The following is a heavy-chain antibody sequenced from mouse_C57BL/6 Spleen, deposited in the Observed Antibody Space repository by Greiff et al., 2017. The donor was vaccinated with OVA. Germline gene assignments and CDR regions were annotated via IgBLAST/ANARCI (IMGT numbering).Heavy chain of an antibody. J-gene: IGHJ1*03. V-gene: IGHV1-64*01. CDR1: GYTFTSYW. CDR3: ARGGGSSYWYFDV. D-gene: IGHD1-1*01. CDR2: IHPNSGST. Sequence: QVQLKQPGAELVKPGASVKLSCKASGYTFTSYWMHWVKQGPGQGLEWIGMIHPNSGSTTYNEKVKSKATLTVDKSATAAYIQLSSLTSEDSAVYYCARGGGSSYWYFDVWGTGTTVTVSA.